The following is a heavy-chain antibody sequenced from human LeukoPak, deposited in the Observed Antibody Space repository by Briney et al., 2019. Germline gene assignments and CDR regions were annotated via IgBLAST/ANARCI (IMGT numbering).Heavy chain of an antibody. D-gene: IGHD3-9*01. CDR1: GGTFSSYA. CDR2: IIPIFGTA. CDR3: ARDKTIFGPPAWFDP. V-gene: IGHV1-69*05. J-gene: IGHJ5*02. Sequence: SVKVSCKASGGTFSSYAISWVRQAPGQGLEWMGRIIPIFGTANYAQKFQGRVTITTDESTSTAYMELGSLRSEDTAVYYCARDKTIFGPPAWFDPWGQGTLVTVSS.